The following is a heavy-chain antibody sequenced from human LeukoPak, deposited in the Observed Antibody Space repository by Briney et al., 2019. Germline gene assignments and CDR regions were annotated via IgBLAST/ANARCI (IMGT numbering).Heavy chain of an antibody. Sequence: PGGSLRLSCAASGFSFSSYNMNWVRQTPGKGLEWVSSITSSSTYTFYADSVKGRFTISRDNARNSLYLQMNSLRAEDTAVYYCARARGYSYDYWGQGTLVTVSS. CDR3: ARARGYSYDY. CDR2: ITSSSTYT. D-gene: IGHD5-18*01. V-gene: IGHV3-21*01. CDR1: GFSFSSYN. J-gene: IGHJ4*02.